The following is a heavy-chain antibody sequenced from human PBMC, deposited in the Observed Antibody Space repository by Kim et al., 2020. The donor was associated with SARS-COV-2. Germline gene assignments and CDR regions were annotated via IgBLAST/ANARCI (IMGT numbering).Heavy chain of an antibody. V-gene: IGHV4-39*01. CDR1: GGSISSSSYY. J-gene: IGHJ4*02. Sequence: SETLSLTCTVSGGSISSSSYYWGWIRQPPGKGLEWIGSIYYSGSTYYNPSLKSRVTISVDTSKNQFSLKLSSVTAADTAVYYCARHEPDYYDSSGYFDYWGQGTLVTVSS. CDR3: ARHEPDYYDSSGYFDY. D-gene: IGHD3-22*01. CDR2: IYYSGST.